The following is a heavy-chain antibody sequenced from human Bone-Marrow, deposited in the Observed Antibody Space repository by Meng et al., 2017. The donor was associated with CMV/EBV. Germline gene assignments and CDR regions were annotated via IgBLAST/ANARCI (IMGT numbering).Heavy chain of an antibody. CDR3: ARGGSSSGYHRY. D-gene: IGHD3-22*01. J-gene: IGHJ4*02. CDR2: INPSGGSA. Sequence: CQASGYLFTTYYLHWVRQAPGQGLEWMGIINPSGGSATYAQKFQGRVTMTRDTSTSTVYMELSSLRSEDTAVYYCARGGSSSGYHRYWGQGTLVTVSS. V-gene: IGHV1-46*01. CDR1: GYLFTTYY.